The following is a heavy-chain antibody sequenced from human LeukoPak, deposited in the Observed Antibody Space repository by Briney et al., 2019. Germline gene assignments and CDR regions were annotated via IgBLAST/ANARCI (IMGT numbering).Heavy chain of an antibody. J-gene: IGHJ4*02. CDR2: INHSGST. Sequence: SETLSLTCAVYGGSFSGYYWSWIRQPPGKGLEWIGEINHSGSTNYNPSLKSRVTISVDTSKNQFSLKLSSVTAADTAVYYCARRRYSGYDFLYWGQGTLVTVSS. CDR1: GGSFSGYY. V-gene: IGHV4-34*01. D-gene: IGHD5-12*01. CDR3: ARRRYSGYDFLY.